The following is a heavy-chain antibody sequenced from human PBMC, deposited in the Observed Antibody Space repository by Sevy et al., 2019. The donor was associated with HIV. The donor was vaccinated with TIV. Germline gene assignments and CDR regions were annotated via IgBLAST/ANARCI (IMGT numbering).Heavy chain of an antibody. V-gene: IGHV3-23*01. CDR3: AKEGTIFGVVIPSYGMDV. Sequence: LSLTCAASGFTFSSCAMSWVRQAPGKGLEWVSGISGRGGSTYYADSVKGRFTISRDNSKNTLYLQMNSLRAEDTAVYYCAKEGTIFGVVIPSYGMDVWGQGTTVTVSS. CDR1: GFTFSSCA. J-gene: IGHJ6*02. CDR2: ISGRGGST. D-gene: IGHD3-3*01.